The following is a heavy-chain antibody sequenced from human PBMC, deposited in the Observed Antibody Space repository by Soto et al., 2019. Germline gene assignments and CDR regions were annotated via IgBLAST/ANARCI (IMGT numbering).Heavy chain of an antibody. Sequence: QVQLVQSGAEVQKPGSSVKVSCKASGGTFSSYTISWLRQAHGQGLEWMGRIIPILGIANYAQKFQGRVTITADKSTSTAYMELSSLRSEDTAVYYCARVYGDFRDAFDIWGQGTMVTVSS. CDR3: ARVYGDFRDAFDI. J-gene: IGHJ3*02. CDR2: IIPILGIA. D-gene: IGHD4-17*01. CDR1: GGTFSSYT. V-gene: IGHV1-69*02.